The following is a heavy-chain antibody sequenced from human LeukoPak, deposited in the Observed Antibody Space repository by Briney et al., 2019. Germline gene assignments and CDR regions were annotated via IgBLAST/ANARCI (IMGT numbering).Heavy chain of an antibody. V-gene: IGHV4-34*01. Sequence: SETLSPTCAVYGGSFSGYYWSWIRQPPGKGLEWIGEINHSGSTNYNPSLKSRVTISVDTSKNQSSLKLSSVTAADTAVYYCAVGSGWFDPWGQGTLVTVSS. D-gene: IGHD6-25*01. CDR2: INHSGST. J-gene: IGHJ5*02. CDR3: AVGSGWFDP. CDR1: GGSFSGYY.